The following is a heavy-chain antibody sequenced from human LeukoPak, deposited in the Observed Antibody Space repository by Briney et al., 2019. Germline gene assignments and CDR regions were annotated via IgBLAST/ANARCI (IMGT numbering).Heavy chain of an antibody. V-gene: IGHV3-33*03. CDR3: ARVSGYYCHDY. CDR2: IWFDGGKI. D-gene: IGHD3-22*01. J-gene: IGHJ4*02. Sequence: GRSLRLSCAASGFPFSSYVMHWLRQAPGKGLEWVAVIWFDGGKIYYADSVKGRFTISRDNAKNSLYLQMNSLRAEDTAVYYCARVSGYYCHDYWGQGTLVTVSS. CDR1: GFPFSSYV.